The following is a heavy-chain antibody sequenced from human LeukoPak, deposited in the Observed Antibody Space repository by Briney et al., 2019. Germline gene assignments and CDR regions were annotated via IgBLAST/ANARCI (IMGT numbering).Heavy chain of an antibody. CDR3: AKDPRGGQWLEGLDY. CDR2: ISYDGSNK. J-gene: IGHJ4*02. Sequence: GGSLGLSCAASGFTFSSYGMHWVRQAPGKGLEWGAVISYDGSNKYYADSVKGRFTISRDNSKNTLYLQMNSLRAEDTAVYYCAKDPRGGQWLEGLDYWGQGTLVTVSS. CDR1: GFTFSSYG. V-gene: IGHV3-30*18. D-gene: IGHD6-19*01.